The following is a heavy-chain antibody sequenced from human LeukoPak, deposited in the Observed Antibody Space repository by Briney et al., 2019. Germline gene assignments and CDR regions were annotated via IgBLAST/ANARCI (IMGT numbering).Heavy chain of an antibody. V-gene: IGHV5-51*01. CDR1: GYSFTSYW. D-gene: IGHD3-10*01. CDR2: IYPGDSHT. J-gene: IGHJ6*02. CDR3: ARPAYYYGSGSYINLYYYYGMDV. Sequence: GESLKISCKGSGYSFTSYWIGWVRQMPGKGLEWMGIIYPGDSHTRYSPSFQGQVTISADKSISTAYLQWSSLKASDTAMYYCARPAYYYGSGSYINLYYYYGMDVWGQGTTVTVSS.